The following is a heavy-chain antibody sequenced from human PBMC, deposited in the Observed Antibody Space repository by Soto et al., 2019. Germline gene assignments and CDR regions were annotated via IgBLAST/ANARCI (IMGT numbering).Heavy chain of an antibody. CDR1: GGSISSGGYY. D-gene: IGHD3-10*01. J-gene: IGHJ5*02. V-gene: IGHV4-31*03. CDR3: ARAEPRGSYYGSGCEFDP. CDR2: IYYSGST. Sequence: QVQLQESGQGLVKPSHTLSLTCTVSGGSISSGGYYWSWIRQHPGKGLEWIGYIYYSGSTYYNPSRKCRVTISVDKSKNQFSLKLSSVTAADTAVYYCARAEPRGSYYGSGCEFDPWGQGTLVTVSS.